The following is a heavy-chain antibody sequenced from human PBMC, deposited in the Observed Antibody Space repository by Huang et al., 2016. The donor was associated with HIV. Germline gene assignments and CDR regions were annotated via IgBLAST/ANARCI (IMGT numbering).Heavy chain of an antibody. J-gene: IGHJ2*01. CDR1: GGSLHGYY. D-gene: IGHD6-19*01. V-gene: IGHV4-34*01. CDR2: VNHGGST. Sequence: QVQLYQWGAGPLRPSETLSLTCGGSGGSLHGYYWNWLRQSPGRGLEWIGEVNHGGSTKYNPSRKSRVTISVDTSKIQFSLNLTSVTATDTADYYCATSRSGSGWFLDIWGRGTLVSVS. CDR3: ATSRSGSGWFLDI.